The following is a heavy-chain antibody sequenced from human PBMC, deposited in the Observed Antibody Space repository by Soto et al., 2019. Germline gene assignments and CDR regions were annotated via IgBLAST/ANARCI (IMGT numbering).Heavy chain of an antibody. V-gene: IGHV3-33*01. Sequence: QVQLVESGGGVVQPGRSLRLSCAASGFTFSSYGMHWVRQAPGEGLEWVAVIWYDGSNKYYADSVKGRFTISRDNCKNTLYLQMNSLRAEDTAVYYCASLYYYGSGTPDYWGQGTLVTVSS. J-gene: IGHJ4*02. D-gene: IGHD3-10*01. CDR2: IWYDGSNK. CDR3: ASLYYYGSGTPDY. CDR1: GFTFSSYG.